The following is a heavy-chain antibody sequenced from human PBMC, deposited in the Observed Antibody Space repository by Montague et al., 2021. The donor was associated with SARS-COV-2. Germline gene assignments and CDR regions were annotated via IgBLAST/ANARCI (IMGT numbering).Heavy chain of an antibody. CDR2: MYYSGST. Sequence: SETLSLTCTVSGDSISTYYWSWIRQSPGKGLEWIGYMYYSGSTNYNPSLKSRVTMSIDRSKNQFSLKLRSVTAADTAVYYCARVARYCTNGVCQTYYYYGLDVWGQGTTVTVSS. CDR3: ARVARYCTNGVCQTYYYYGLDV. J-gene: IGHJ6*02. V-gene: IGHV4-59*01. CDR1: GDSISTYY. D-gene: IGHD2-8*01.